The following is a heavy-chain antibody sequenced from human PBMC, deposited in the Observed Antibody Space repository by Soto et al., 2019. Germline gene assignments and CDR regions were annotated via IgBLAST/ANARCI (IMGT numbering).Heavy chain of an antibody. CDR2: IYDGVTT. CDR3: ARSFTYRAQRCEW. CDR1: GDSMNTYF. V-gene: IGHV4-59*01. Sequence: KSSETRSLTCSVSGDSMNTYFWTWIRQPPGKGLEWIGYIYDGVTTNYTPSLKSRAAISVDTSKNQFSLNLTSVTAADTAMYYCARSFTYRAQRCEWWGKGDLVIVSS. J-gene: IGHJ4*02. D-gene: IGHD3-16*02.